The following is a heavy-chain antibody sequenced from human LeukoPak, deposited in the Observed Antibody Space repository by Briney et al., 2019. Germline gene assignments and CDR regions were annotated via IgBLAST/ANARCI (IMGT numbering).Heavy chain of an antibody. CDR2: INWNGGST. D-gene: IGHD5-12*01. CDR1: GFTFDDYG. J-gene: IGHJ5*02. V-gene: IGHV3-20*04. Sequence: GGSLRLSCAASGFTFDDYGMSWVRQAPVKGLEWVSGINWNGGSTGYADSVKGRFTISRDNARNSLYLQMNSLRAEDTAVYYCARGSQRVASQDNWFDPWGQGTLVTVSS. CDR3: ARGSQRVASQDNWFDP.